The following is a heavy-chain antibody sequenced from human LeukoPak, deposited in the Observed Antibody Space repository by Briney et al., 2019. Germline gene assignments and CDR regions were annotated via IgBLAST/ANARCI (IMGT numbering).Heavy chain of an antibody. CDR3: ARRIRRYFDWLSPDAFDI. Sequence: PSETLSLTCAVYGGSFSGYYWSWIRQPPGKGLEWIGEINHSGSTNYNPSLKSRVTISVDTSKNQFSLKLSSVTAADTAVYYCARRIRRYFDWLSPDAFDIWGQGTVVTVSS. D-gene: IGHD3-9*01. CDR1: GGSFSGYY. CDR2: INHSGST. V-gene: IGHV4-34*01. J-gene: IGHJ3*02.